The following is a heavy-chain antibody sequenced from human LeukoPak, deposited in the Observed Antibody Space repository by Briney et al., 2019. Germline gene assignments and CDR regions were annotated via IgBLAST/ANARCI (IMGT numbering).Heavy chain of an antibody. CDR1: GFTFRDYY. V-gene: IGHV3-11*01. CDR3: ARDKGAARFDF. Sequence: PGGPLRLSCAASGFTFRDYYMIGLRQPPGKGREGVSYISSSDSTIYYADAVKGRFTISRDNAKTSPYLQMNRLRAEDTPVYYCARDKGAARFDFWGQGTLVTVSS. CDR2: ISSSDSTI. D-gene: IGHD1-26*01. J-gene: IGHJ4*02.